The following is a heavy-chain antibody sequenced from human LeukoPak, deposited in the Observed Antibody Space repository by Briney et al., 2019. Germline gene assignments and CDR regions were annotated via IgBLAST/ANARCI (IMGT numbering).Heavy chain of an antibody. CDR1: GFTFSSYG. Sequence: GGSLRLSCAASGFTFSSYGMSWVRQAPGKGLEWVSAISGSGGSTYYADSVKGRFTISRDNSKNTLYLQMNSLRAEDTAVYYGAKDFYSSSWYEGDYWGQGTLVTVSS. V-gene: IGHV3-23*01. CDR3: AKDFYSSSWYEGDY. J-gene: IGHJ4*02. CDR2: ISGSGGST. D-gene: IGHD6-13*01.